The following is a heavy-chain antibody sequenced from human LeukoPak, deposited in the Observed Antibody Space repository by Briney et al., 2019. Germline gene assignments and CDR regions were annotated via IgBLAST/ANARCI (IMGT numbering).Heavy chain of an antibody. CDR2: IYPGDSDT. V-gene: IGHV5-51*01. J-gene: IGHJ3*02. D-gene: IGHD1-26*01. CDR3: ARQKASGSYYGDAFDI. Sequence: GESLKISCKGSGYSFTSYWIGWVRQMPGKGLEWMGIIYPGDSDTRYSPSFQGQVTISADKSISTAYLQCSSLKASDTAMYYCARQKASGSYYGDAFDIWGQGTMVPASS. CDR1: GYSFTSYW.